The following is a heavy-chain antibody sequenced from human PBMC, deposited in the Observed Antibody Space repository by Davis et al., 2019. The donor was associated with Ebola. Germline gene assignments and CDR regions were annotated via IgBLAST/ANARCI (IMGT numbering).Heavy chain of an antibody. D-gene: IGHD5-12*01. Sequence: ASVKVSCKASGYTFTDYFMHWVRQAPGQGLEWMGRFNHISGRADLPQRLQGRVTMTGDTSITTVYLQLSGLGSDDTAIYFCARALDITMATMEGYWGQGTLVTVSS. J-gene: IGHJ4*02. V-gene: IGHV1-2*06. CDR3: ARALDITMATMEGY. CDR1: GYTFTDYF. CDR2: FNHISGRA.